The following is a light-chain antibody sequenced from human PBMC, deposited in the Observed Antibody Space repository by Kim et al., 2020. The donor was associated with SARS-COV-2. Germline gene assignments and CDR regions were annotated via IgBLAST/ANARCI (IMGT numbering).Light chain of an antibody. CDR1: QTVRSSY. CDR2: DLS. J-gene: IGKJ5*01. V-gene: IGKV3-20*01. CDR3: QQYDRLIT. Sequence: LSPGERVTPSCRASQTVRSSYLAWYQQKPGQAPRLLIYDLSTRATGIPDRFSGSGSGTDFTLTISRLEPEDYAVYYCQQYDRLITFGQGTRLEIK.